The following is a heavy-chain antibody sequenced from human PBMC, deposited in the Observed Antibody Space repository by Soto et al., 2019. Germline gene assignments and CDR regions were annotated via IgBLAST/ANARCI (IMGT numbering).Heavy chain of an antibody. J-gene: IGHJ4*02. D-gene: IGHD3-22*01. CDR3: SGGYYDSSSKYDY. Sequence: PGGSLRLSCAASGFNFRNYAMTWVRQAPGKGLEWVSGISGSGGTTFYPSSVKGRFTISRDNSKNTLYLQMNSLRAEDTAAYYCSGGYYDSSSKYDYWGQGTLVTVSS. CDR2: ISGSGGTT. V-gene: IGHV3-23*01. CDR1: GFNFRNYA.